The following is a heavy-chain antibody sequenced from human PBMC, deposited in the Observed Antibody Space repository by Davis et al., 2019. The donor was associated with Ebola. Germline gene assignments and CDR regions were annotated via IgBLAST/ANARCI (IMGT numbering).Heavy chain of an antibody. CDR3: ARGKPIKGGYAVGAPWGMGYYYYYGMDV. CDR1: GFTFSSYS. D-gene: IGHD1-26*01. J-gene: IGHJ6*02. V-gene: IGHV3-48*04. CDR2: ISSSSSTI. Sequence: PGGSLRLSCAASGFTFSSYSMNWVRQAPGKGLEWVSYISSSSSTIYYADSVKGRFTISRDNAKNSLYLQMNSLRAEDTAVYYCARGKPIKGGYAVGAPWGMGYYYYYGMDVWGQGTTVTVSS.